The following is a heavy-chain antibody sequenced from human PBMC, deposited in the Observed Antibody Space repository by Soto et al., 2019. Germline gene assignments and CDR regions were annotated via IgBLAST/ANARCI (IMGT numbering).Heavy chain of an antibody. Sequence: SETLSLTCTVSGGSTSSGDYYWSWIRQPPGKGLEWIGCIYYSGSTYYNPSLKSRVTISVDTSKNQFSLKLSSVTAADTAVYYCARTVVAEKNWFDPWGQGTLVTVSS. CDR3: ARTVVAEKNWFDP. CDR2: IYYSGST. D-gene: IGHD2-15*01. CDR1: GGSTSSGDYY. V-gene: IGHV4-30-4*01. J-gene: IGHJ5*02.